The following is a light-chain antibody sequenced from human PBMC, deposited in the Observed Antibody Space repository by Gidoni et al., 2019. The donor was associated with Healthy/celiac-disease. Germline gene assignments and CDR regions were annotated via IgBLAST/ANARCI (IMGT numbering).Light chain of an antibody. V-gene: IGKV1-5*03. J-gene: IGKJ3*01. CDR1: QSISSW. CDR3: QQYNSYSPREVT. CDR2: KAS. Sequence: DIQMTQSPSTLSASVGDRVTITCRASQSISSWLAWYQQKPGKAPKLLIYKASSLESGVPSRFSGSGSGTEFTLTISSLQPDDFATYYCQQYNSYSPREVTFXPXTKVDIK.